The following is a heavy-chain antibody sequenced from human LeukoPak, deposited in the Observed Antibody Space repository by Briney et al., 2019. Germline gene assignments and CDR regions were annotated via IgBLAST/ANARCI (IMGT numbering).Heavy chain of an antibody. CDR1: GFTFSSYS. V-gene: IGHV3-23*01. CDR2: ISGSGGST. J-gene: IGHJ4*02. D-gene: IGHD3-16*02. Sequence: PGGSLRLSCAASGFTFSSYSMNWVRQAPGKGLEWVSAISGSGGSTYYADSVKGRFTISRDNSKNTLYLQMNSLRAEDTAVYYCAKSYRGGAPTGDYFDYWGQGTLVTVSS. CDR3: AKSYRGGAPTGDYFDY.